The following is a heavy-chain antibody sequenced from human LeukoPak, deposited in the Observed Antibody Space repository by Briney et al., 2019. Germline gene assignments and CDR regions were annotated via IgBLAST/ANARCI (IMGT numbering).Heavy chain of an antibody. CDR1: GGSFSGYY. CDR3: ARGGIFGVVKKIKNHFDY. J-gene: IGHJ4*02. Sequence: PSETLSLTCAVYGGSFSGYYWSWIRQSPGKGLEWIGEINHSGSTNYNPSLKSRVTISVDTSKNQFSLKLSSVTAADTAVYYCARGGIFGVVKKIKNHFDYWGQGTLVTVSS. CDR2: INHSGST. V-gene: IGHV4-34*01. D-gene: IGHD3-3*01.